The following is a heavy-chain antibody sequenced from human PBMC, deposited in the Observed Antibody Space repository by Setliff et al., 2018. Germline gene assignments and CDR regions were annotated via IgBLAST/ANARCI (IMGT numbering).Heavy chain of an antibody. V-gene: IGHV4-59*11. J-gene: IGHJ4*02. CDR3: ARVAVGAMGADY. Sequence: SETLSLTCSVSGGSITSHYWSWIRQSPGKGLEWIGYIDYSGTTNYNPSLKSRVTISSDTSKRQFSLRLTSVTAADTAVYYCARVAVGAMGADYWGQGTLVTVSS. CDR1: GGSITSHY. CDR2: IDYSGTT. D-gene: IGHD1-26*01.